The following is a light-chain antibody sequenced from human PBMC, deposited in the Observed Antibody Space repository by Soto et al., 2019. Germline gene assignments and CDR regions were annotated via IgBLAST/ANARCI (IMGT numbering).Light chain of an antibody. CDR1: QSVSSN. Sequence: EIVMTQSPATLSVSPGERATLSCRASQSVSSNLAWYQQKPGQAPRLLMYGASTRAAGFPARFSGSGSGTDFTLTISSLQPEDVATYYCQKYNSAPWTFGQGTKVDIK. CDR3: QKYNSAPWT. CDR2: GAS. V-gene: IGKV3-15*01. J-gene: IGKJ1*01.